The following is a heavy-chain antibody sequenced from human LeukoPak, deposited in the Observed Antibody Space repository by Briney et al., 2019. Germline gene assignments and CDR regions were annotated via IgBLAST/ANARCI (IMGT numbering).Heavy chain of an antibody. CDR1: GYTFTSYQ. J-gene: IGHJ4*02. CDR3: ARDRWSCGIFYSHFDY. V-gene: IGHV1-46*04. D-gene: IGHD2-15*01. CDR2: INPSGGVT. Sequence: ASGRLSCKAAGYTFTSYQIHWWRESPGQGVGWRGVINPSGGVTGYAQKLPGRGTVTRYMSTSTANMELSSLRSGDTVLYYCARDRWSCGIFYSHFDYWGQGTLATVSS.